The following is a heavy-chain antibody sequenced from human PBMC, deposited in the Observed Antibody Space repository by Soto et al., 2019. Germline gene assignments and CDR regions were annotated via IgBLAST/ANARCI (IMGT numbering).Heavy chain of an antibody. D-gene: IGHD3-10*01. CDR2: TYWDDDK. V-gene: IGHV2-5*02. CDR1: GFSLSTSGIG. J-gene: IGHJ4*02. Sequence: QITLKESVPTLVKPTQTLTLTCTFSGFSLSTSGIGVGWIRQPPGKALEWLALTYWDDDKRYSPFLKSRLTITKDTPKHREVLTVTNMDPVETATYYCAHRLGRSPASGSGSWGQYYFDFWGQGTLVTVSS. CDR3: AHRLGRSPASGSGSWGQYYFDF.